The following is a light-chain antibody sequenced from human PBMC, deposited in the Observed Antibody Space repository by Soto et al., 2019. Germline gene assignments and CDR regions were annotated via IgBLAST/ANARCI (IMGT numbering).Light chain of an antibody. CDR2: DVS. J-gene: IGLJ2*01. Sequence: QSALTQPRSVSGSPGQSVTISCTGTSSDVGGYDYVSWFQQHPGKAPKVIISDVSKRPSGVPDRFSGSKSGYTASLTISGLQVDDEADYYCCSYAGSYTVIFGGGTKLTVL. CDR3: CSYAGSYTVI. CDR1: SSDVGGYDY. V-gene: IGLV2-11*01.